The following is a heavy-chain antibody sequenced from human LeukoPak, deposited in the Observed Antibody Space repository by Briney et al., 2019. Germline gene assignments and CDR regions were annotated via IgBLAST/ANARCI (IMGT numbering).Heavy chain of an antibody. CDR3: ARDMTTRGVYYYYGMDV. CDR1: GFTFSSYA. J-gene: IGHJ6*04. Sequence: GGSLRLSCAASGFTFSSYAMHWVRQAPGMGLEWVAVISYDGSNKYYADSVEGRFTISRDNSKNTLYLQMNSLRAEDTAVYYCARDMTTRGVYYYYGMDVWGKGTTVTVSS. CDR2: ISYDGSNK. D-gene: IGHD4-17*01. V-gene: IGHV3-30*04.